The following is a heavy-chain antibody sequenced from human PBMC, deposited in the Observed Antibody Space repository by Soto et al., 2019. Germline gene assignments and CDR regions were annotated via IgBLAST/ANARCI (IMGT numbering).Heavy chain of an antibody. D-gene: IGHD3-10*01. CDR3: ARDSTYYGSGPAGY. J-gene: IGHJ4*02. V-gene: IGHV3-33*01. Sequence: SLRLSCAASGFTFSSYGMHWVRQAPGKGLEWVAVIWYDGSNKYYADSVKGRFTISRDNSKNTLYLQMNSLRAEDTAVYYCARDSTYYGSGPAGYWGQGTLVTVSS. CDR1: GFTFSSYG. CDR2: IWYDGSNK.